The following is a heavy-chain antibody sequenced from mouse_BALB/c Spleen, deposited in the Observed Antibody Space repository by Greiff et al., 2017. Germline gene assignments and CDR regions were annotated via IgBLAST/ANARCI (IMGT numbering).Heavy chain of an antibody. D-gene: IGHD2-10*01. CDR1: GYTFTDYE. Sequence: VQLQQSGAELVRPGASVTLSCKASGYTFTDYEMHWVKQTPVHGLEWIGAIDPETGGTAYNQKFKGKATLTADKSSSTAYMELRSLTSEDSAVYYCTGLLSDYWGQGTTLTVSS. CDR2: IDPETGGT. CDR3: TGLLSDY. J-gene: IGHJ2*01. V-gene: IGHV1-15*01.